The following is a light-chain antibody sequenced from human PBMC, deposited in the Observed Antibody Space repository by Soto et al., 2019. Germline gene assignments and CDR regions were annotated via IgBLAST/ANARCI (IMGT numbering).Light chain of an antibody. CDR1: QSVSNSF. J-gene: IGKJ1*01. CDR3: HQYASSTCT. CDR2: GAS. Sequence: TQGPGTESLAPGERDQLSGRASQSVSNSFLAWYQQKAGQAPRLLVYGASNRATGVPDRFSGSGSETDFTLTISRLETEDFAVYYCHQYASSTCTSGQGTKLDIK. V-gene: IGKV3-20*01.